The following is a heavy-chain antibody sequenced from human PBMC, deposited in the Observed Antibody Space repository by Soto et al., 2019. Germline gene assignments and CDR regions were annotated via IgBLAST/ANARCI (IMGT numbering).Heavy chain of an antibody. CDR2: IYHTGRA. D-gene: IGHD6-19*01. Sequence: QLQLQESGSGLVKPSQTLSLTCAVSGGSISSGGYSWSWIRQQPGKGLEWIGCIYHTGRAYYNPSLKSRVTISVDRSKNQFSLKLSSVTAADTAVYYCARAGGLGAVAADYWGQGTLVTVSS. V-gene: IGHV4-30-2*01. CDR3: ARAGGLGAVAADY. J-gene: IGHJ4*02. CDR1: GGSISSGGYS.